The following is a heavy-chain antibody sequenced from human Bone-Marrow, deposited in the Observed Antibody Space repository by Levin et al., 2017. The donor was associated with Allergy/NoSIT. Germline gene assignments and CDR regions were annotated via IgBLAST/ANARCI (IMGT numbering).Heavy chain of an antibody. CDR1: GGSISSGGYY. Sequence: SQTLSLTCTVSGGSISSGGYYWSWIRQHPGKGLEWIGYIYYSGSTYYNPSLKSRVTISVDTSKNQFSLKLSSVTAADTAVYYCARVRVDYGDYDYWGQGTLVTVSS. D-gene: IGHD4-17*01. CDR2: IYYSGST. J-gene: IGHJ4*02. CDR3: ARVRVDYGDYDY. V-gene: IGHV4-31*03.